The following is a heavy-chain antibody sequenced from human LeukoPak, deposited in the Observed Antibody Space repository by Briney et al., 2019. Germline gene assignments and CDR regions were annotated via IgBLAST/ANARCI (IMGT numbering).Heavy chain of an antibody. CDR2: ISSSGSTI. Sequence: KTGGSLRLSCAASGFTFSDYYMSRIRPAPGKGREWVSYISSSGSTIYYADSVKGRFTISRDNAKNSLYLQMNSLRAEDTAVYYCARGRQQLVPYYYYYGMDVWGQGTTVTVSS. V-gene: IGHV3-11*01. J-gene: IGHJ6*02. D-gene: IGHD6-13*01. CDR3: ARGRQQLVPYYYYYGMDV. CDR1: GFTFSDYY.